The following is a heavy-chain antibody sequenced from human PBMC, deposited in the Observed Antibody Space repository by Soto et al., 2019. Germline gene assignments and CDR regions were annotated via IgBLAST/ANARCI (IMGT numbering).Heavy chain of an antibody. V-gene: IGHV3-53*04. CDR3: ARDSDCSSTSCYYGMDV. CDR1: GFTVSSNY. CDR2: IYSGGST. D-gene: IGHD2-2*01. Sequence: EVQLVESGGGLVQPGGSLRLSCAASGFTVSSNYMSWVRQAPGKGLEWVSVIYSGGSTYYADSVKGRFTISRHNSKNTLYRQMNSLRAEDTAVYYCARDSDCSSTSCYYGMDVWGQGTTVTVSS. J-gene: IGHJ6*02.